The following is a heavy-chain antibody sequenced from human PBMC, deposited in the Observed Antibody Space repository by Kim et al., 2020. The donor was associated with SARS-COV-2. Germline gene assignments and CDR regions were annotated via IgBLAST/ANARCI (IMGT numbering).Heavy chain of an antibody. CDR1: GFTFSDYY. D-gene: IGHD4-17*01. V-gene: IGHV3-11*04. CDR2: ISSSGSTI. Sequence: GGSLRLSCAASGFTFSDYYMSWIRQAPGKGLEWVSYISSSGSTIYYADSVKGRFTISRDNAKNSLYLQMNSLRAEDTAVYYCAREIDYGDYGVFFGFDYWGQGTLVTVSS. CDR3: AREIDYGDYGVFFGFDY. J-gene: IGHJ4*02.